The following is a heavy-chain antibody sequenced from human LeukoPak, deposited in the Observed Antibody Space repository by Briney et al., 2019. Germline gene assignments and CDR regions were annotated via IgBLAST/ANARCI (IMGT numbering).Heavy chain of an antibody. CDR3: ARRGLVVVPL. D-gene: IGHD2-21*01. V-gene: IGHV4-39*01. CDR1: GGSVSSRDSS. J-gene: IGHJ4*02. CDR2: IYYGGNT. Sequence: PSETLSLTCTVSGGSVSSRDSSWVWVRQPPGKGLEWVGSIYYGGNTYFNPSLKSRFTISVDTSENQFSLRLTSATAADTAVYYCARRGLVVVPLWGQGILVTVSS.